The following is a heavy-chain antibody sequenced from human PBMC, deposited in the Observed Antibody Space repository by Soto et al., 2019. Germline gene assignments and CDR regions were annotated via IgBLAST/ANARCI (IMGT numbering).Heavy chain of an antibody. CDR1: GFTLSGHW. Sequence: EVQLVESGGGLVQPGGSLRLSCAASGFTLSGHWMHWVRQVPGKGLVWVSRINDDGSSTSYADSVRGRFTISRDNAKNTMYLQMNSLRAEDTAVYYCTSLSIAVAFSAFDIWGQGKMVTVSS. D-gene: IGHD6-19*01. J-gene: IGHJ3*02. CDR3: TSLSIAVAFSAFDI. V-gene: IGHV3-74*01. CDR2: INDDGSST.